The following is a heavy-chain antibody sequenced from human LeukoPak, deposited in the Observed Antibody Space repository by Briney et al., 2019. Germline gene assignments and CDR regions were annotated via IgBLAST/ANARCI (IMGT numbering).Heavy chain of an antibody. V-gene: IGHV3-23*01. Sequence: GGSLRLSCAASGFTFSSYAMSWVRQAPGKGLEWVSAISGSGGSTYYADSVKGRFTISRDNSKNTLYLQMNSLRAEDTAVYHCAKVFRHMVRGLMGAFDIWGQGTMVTVSS. CDR2: ISGSGGST. CDR3: AKVFRHMVRGLMGAFDI. J-gene: IGHJ3*02. CDR1: GFTFSSYA. D-gene: IGHD3-10*01.